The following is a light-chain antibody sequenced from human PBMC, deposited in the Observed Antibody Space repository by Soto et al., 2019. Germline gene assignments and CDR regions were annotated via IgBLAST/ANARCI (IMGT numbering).Light chain of an antibody. CDR2: GAS. J-gene: IGKJ3*01. V-gene: IGKV3-20*01. Sequence: EIVLTQSPATLSLSPGESATISCRASQSVSSSYLAWYQQKPGQAPRLVIHGASSRATGIPDRFSGSGSGTEFTLTITRLEPEDFALYYCQQYGRSPLITFGPGTKVEIK. CDR3: QQYGRSPLIT. CDR1: QSVSSSY.